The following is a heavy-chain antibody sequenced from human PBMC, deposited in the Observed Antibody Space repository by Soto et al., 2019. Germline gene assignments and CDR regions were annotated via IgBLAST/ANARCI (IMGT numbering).Heavy chain of an antibody. V-gene: IGHV1-18*01. J-gene: IGHJ4*02. CDR2: ISAHNGNT. Sequence: QVHLVQSGAEVKKPGASVKVSCKASGYTLTSYGITWVRQAPGQGLEWMGWISAHNGNTDYAQKLQGRVIVTRDTSTSTAYMELRSLISDDTAVYYCARGRCGDYWGQGALVTLSS. CDR1: GYTLTSYG. CDR3: ARGRCGDY.